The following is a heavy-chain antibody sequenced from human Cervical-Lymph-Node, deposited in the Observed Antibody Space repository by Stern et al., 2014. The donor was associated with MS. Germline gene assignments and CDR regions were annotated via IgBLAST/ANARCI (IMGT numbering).Heavy chain of an antibody. CDR3: ARQPSSSWYPDLDY. CDR2: INSDGSST. CDR1: GFTFSSYW. D-gene: IGHD6-13*01. J-gene: IGHJ4*02. V-gene: IGHV3-74*02. Sequence: EMQLVESGGGLVQPGGSPRLSCAASGFTFSSYWMHWVRQAPGKGLVWVSRINSDGSSTSYADSVKGRFTISRDNAKNTLYLQMNSLRAEDTAVYYCARQPSSSWYPDLDYWGQGTLVTVSS.